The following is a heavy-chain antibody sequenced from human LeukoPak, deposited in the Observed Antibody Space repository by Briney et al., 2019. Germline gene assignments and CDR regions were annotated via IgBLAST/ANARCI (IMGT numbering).Heavy chain of an antibody. CDR1: GFTFSSYA. J-gene: IGHJ4*02. Sequence: GGSLRLSCAASGFTFSSYAMSWVRQAPGKGLEWVSAISGSGGSTYYADSVKGRFTISRDNSKNTLYLQMNSLRAEDTAVYYCAKDLYYDFWSGYAFDYWGQGILVTVSS. V-gene: IGHV3-23*01. CDR2: ISGSGGST. D-gene: IGHD3-3*01. CDR3: AKDLYYDFWSGYAFDY.